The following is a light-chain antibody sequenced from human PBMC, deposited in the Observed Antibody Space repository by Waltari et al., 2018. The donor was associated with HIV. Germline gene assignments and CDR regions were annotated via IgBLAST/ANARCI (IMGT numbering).Light chain of an antibody. V-gene: IGLV3-25*03. CDR1: ALPKQY. Sequence: SYELTQPPSVSVSPGQTARITCSGDALPKQYAYWYQQKPGQAPVLVIYKDNERPSGIPERFSGSSSGTTVTLTISGVQTEDEADYYCQSADSTGTYPDVFGPGTKLTVL. CDR3: QSADSTGTYPDV. CDR2: KDN. J-gene: IGLJ1*01.